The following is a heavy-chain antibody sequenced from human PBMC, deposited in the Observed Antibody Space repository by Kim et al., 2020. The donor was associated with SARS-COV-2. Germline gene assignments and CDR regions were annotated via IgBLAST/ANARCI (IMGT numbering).Heavy chain of an antibody. CDR3: AKDLSSSWYSAFDI. J-gene: IGHJ3*02. CDR2: ISYDGSNK. Sequence: GGSLRLSCAASGFTFSSYGMHWVRQAPGKGLEWVAVISYDGSNKYYADSVKGRFTISRDNSKNTLYLQMNSLRAEDTAVYYCAKDLSSSWYSAFDIWGQGTMVTVSS. CDR1: GFTFSSYG. V-gene: IGHV3-30*18. D-gene: IGHD6-13*01.